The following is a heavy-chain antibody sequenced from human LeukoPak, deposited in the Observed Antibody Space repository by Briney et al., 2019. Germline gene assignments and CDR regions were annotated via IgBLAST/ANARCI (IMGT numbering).Heavy chain of an antibody. J-gene: IGHJ4*02. D-gene: IGHD2-2*01. Sequence: SETLSLTCTVSGGSISSYCWSWIRQPAGKGLEWIGRIYTSGSTNYNPSLKSRVTMSVDTSKNQFSLKLSSVTAADTAVYYCARVFCSSTSCSLDYWGQGTLVTVSS. CDR3: ARVFCSSTSCSLDY. CDR1: GGSISSYC. CDR2: IYTSGST. V-gene: IGHV4-4*07.